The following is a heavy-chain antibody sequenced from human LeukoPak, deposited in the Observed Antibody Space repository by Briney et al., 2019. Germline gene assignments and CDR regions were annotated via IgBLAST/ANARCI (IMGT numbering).Heavy chain of an antibody. CDR3: ATYSSGWYDGDNDAFDI. CDR1: GYTFTSYY. Sequence: GASAKVSCKASGYTFTSYYMHWVRQAPGQGLEWMGIINPSGGSTSYAQKFQGRVTMTRDTSTSTVYMELSSLRSEDTAVYYCATYSSGWYDGDNDAFDIWGQGTMVTVSS. V-gene: IGHV1-46*01. D-gene: IGHD6-19*01. J-gene: IGHJ3*02. CDR2: INPSGGST.